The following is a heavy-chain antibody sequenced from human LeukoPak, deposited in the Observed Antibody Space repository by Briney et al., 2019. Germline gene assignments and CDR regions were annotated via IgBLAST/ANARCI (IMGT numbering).Heavy chain of an antibody. J-gene: IGHJ4*02. CDR2: IRYDGNVK. CDR3: SRKAERNTAFDY. Sequence: GGSLRLSCVASGFMFSNYGMHWIRQAPGKGLDWVAFIRYDGNVKYYADSVKGRFTISRDNSKNTLYLQMNSLRPEDTAVYYCSRKAERNTAFDYWGQGTLVTVSS. D-gene: IGHD5-18*01. CDR1: GFMFSNYG. V-gene: IGHV3-30*02.